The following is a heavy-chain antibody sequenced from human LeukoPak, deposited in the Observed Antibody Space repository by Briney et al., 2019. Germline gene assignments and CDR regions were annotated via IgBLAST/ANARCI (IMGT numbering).Heavy chain of an antibody. CDR2: IYYTGGT. Sequence: SETLSLTCTVSGGSISPFYWNWIRQPPGKGLEWIGYIYYTGGTSYSPSLNSRATISVDTSKNQFSLKLSSVTAADTAVYYCARLIEYYFDYWGQGTLVTVSS. CDR3: ARLIEYYFDY. J-gene: IGHJ4*02. V-gene: IGHV4-59*08. CDR1: GGSISPFY. D-gene: IGHD3-22*01.